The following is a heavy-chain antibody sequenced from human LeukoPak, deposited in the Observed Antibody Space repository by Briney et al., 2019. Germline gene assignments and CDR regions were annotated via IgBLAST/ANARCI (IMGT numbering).Heavy chain of an antibody. J-gene: IGHJ4*02. Sequence: GASVKVSCKTSGYTFPSYDINWVRQATGQGLEWMAWMNPNSGNTGYAQKFQGRVTITRDTSITTAYMELSSLTSEDTAVYYCARGPKWTRSYYYFDYWGQGTLVTVSS. CDR3: ARGPKWTRSYYYFDY. CDR1: GYTFPSYD. V-gene: IGHV1-8*01. D-gene: IGHD1-26*01. CDR2: MNPNSGNT.